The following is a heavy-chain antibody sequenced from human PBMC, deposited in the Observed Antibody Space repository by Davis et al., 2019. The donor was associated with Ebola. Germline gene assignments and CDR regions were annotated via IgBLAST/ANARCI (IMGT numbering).Heavy chain of an antibody. CDR1: GGSFSGYY. V-gene: IGHV4-34*01. D-gene: IGHD3-10*01. CDR2: IYYSGST. CDR3: ARDLRVTMVQDLVYYYYYGMDV. J-gene: IGHJ6*02. Sequence: SETLSLTCAVYGGSFSGYYWGWIRQPPGKGLEWIGSIYYSGSTYYNPSLKSRVTISVDTSKNQFSLKLSSVTAADTAVYYCARDLRVTMVQDLVYYYYYGMDVWGQGTTVTVSS.